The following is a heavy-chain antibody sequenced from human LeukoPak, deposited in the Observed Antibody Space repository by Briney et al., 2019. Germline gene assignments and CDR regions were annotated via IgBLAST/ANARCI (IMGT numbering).Heavy chain of an antibody. Sequence: PGGSLRLSCVASSGFTFSSFGMSWVRQPPGKGLEWIGSIYYSGSTYYNPSLKSRVTISVDTSKNQFSLKLSSVTAADTAVYYCARLQRTAASPSYFDYWGQGTLVTVSS. V-gene: IGHV4-39*01. CDR2: IYYSGST. D-gene: IGHD2-15*01. CDR3: ARLQRTAASPSYFDY. CDR1: SGFTFSSFG. J-gene: IGHJ4*02.